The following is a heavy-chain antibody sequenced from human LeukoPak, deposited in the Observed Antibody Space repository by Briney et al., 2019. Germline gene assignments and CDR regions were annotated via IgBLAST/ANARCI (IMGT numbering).Heavy chain of an antibody. CDR3: ARNWYFDV. CDR2: MYYSGST. V-gene: IGHV4-59*12. CDR1: GGSISSYY. J-gene: IGHJ2*01. Sequence: SETLSLTCTVSGGSISSYYWSWIRQPPGKGLEWIGYMYYSGSTNYNPSLKSRVTMSVDTSKNQFSLKLSSVTAAETAVYYCARNWYFDVWGRGTLVTVS.